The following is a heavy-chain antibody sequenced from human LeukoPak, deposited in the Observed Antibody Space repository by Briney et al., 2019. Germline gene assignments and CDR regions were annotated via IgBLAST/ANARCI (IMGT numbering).Heavy chain of an antibody. CDR1: GGSISSYY. D-gene: IGHD6-13*01. CDR2: IYYSGST. CDR3: GGAAGTTTSPPPFDY. V-gene: IGHV4-59*01. J-gene: IGHJ4*02. Sequence: SETLSLTCTVSGGSISSYYWSWIRQPPGKGLEWIGYIYYSGSTNYNPSLKSRVTISVDTSKNQFSLKLSSVTAADTAVYYCGGAAGTTTSPPPFDYWGQGNLVTVSS.